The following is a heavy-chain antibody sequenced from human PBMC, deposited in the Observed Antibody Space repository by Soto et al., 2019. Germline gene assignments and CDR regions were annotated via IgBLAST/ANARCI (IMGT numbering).Heavy chain of an antibody. CDR3: AKDLHWYGMDV. V-gene: IGHV3-33*06. CDR1: GFIFSTSV. Sequence: GGSLRLSCAASGFIFSTSVMHWVRQAPGKGLEWVAVIWYDGSNEYYADSVKGRFTISRDNSKNTLFLQMDSLRAEDTAVYYCAKDLHWYGMDVWAQGTTVTVSS. D-gene: IGHD1-1*01. J-gene: IGHJ6*02. CDR2: IWYDGSNE.